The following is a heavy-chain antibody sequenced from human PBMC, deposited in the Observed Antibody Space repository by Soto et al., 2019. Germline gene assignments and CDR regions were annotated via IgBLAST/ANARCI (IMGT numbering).Heavy chain of an antibody. CDR2: INPKFGDT. Sequence: QVQLVQSGAEVKEPGDSVRVSCEASGYTFTAYYIHWVRQAPGQGLEWMGWINPKFGDTTYAQDFQGRVSMTRDMSISTVYMELSSLNSDDTAIYYGARNMDYYYGPGSGNGHGFWGQGTTVTVFS. CDR3: ARNMDYYYGPGSGNGHGF. V-gene: IGHV1-2*02. CDR1: GYTFTAYY. D-gene: IGHD3-10*01. J-gene: IGHJ6*02.